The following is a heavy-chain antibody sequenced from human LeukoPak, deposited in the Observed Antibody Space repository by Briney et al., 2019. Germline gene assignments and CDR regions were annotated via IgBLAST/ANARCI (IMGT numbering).Heavy chain of an antibody. CDR1: GDDFSRSW. CDR3: ARRALPRYASTQPFGA. V-gene: IGHV5-51*01. D-gene: IGHD2-2*01. Sequence: GESPKISCQVSGDDFSRSWIGWVRQGPGKGVDWLGILFPEDSDTRYSPSFQGHVTFSADKSTNPAFLHWDSLRASDTAIYFCARRALPRYASTQPFGAWGQGTLVTVSS. CDR2: LFPEDSDT. J-gene: IGHJ5*02.